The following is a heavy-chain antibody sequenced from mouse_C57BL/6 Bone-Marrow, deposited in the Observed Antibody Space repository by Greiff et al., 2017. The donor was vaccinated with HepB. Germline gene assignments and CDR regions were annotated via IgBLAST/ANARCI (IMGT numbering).Heavy chain of an antibody. Sequence: EVKLVESGGGLVQPGGSLKLSCAASGFTFSDYYMYWVRQTPEKRLEWVAYISNGGGSTYYPATVKGRFTISRDNAKNTLYLQMSRLKSEDTAMYYCARHDDGDWYFDVWGTGTTVTVAS. J-gene: IGHJ1*03. D-gene: IGHD2-3*01. V-gene: IGHV5-12*01. CDR1: GFTFSDYY. CDR3: ARHDDGDWYFDV. CDR2: ISNGGGST.